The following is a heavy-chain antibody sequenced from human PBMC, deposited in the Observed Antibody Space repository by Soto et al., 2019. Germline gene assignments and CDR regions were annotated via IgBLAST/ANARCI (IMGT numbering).Heavy chain of an antibody. CDR3: ARVLVVVTVIPPTYYYYYGMDV. V-gene: IGHV1-3*01. J-gene: IGHJ6*02. CDR2: INAGNGNT. CDR1: GYTFTSYA. D-gene: IGHD2-21*02. Sequence: ASVKVSCKASGYTFTSYAMHWVRQAPGQRLEWMGWINAGNGNTKYSQKFQGRVTITRDTSASTAYMELSSLRSEDTAVYYCARVLVVVTVIPPTYYYYYGMDVWGQGTTVTVSS.